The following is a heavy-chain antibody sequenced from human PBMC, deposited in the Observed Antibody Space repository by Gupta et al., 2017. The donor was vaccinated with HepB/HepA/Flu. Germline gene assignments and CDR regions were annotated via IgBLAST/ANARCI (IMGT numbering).Heavy chain of an antibody. Sequence: EVQLLESGGDLVQPGGSLRLSCAASGFSLSSYAMSWVHQAPGKGPEWVSEISGSGGNTYYADSVKGRFSISRDNSKSTLYLQMNSLKVEDTAVYYCAKDLTGTYGDYFDYWGQGTPVAVSA. CDR2: ISGSGGNT. V-gene: IGHV3-23*01. CDR3: AKDLTGTYGDYFDY. CDR1: GFSLSSYA. D-gene: IGHD1-20*01. J-gene: IGHJ4*02.